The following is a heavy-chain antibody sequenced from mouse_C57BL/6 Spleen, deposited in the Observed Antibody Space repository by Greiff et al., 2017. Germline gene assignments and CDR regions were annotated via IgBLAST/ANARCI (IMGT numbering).Heavy chain of an antibody. CDR1: GYTFTSYW. CDR2: IDPSGSYT. CDR3: AINYGDYFDY. D-gene: IGHD1-2*01. J-gene: IGHJ2*01. Sequence: QVQLQQPGAELVMPGASVKLSCKASGYTFTSYWMHWVKQRPGQGLEWIGEIDPSGSYTNYNQKFKGNSTLTVDKSSSTAYMQLSSLTSEDAAFYYCAINYGDYFDYWGQGTTLTVSS. V-gene: IGHV1-69*01.